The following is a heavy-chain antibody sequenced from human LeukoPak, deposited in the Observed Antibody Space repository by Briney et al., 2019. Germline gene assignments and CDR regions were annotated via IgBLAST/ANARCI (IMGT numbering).Heavy chain of an antibody. Sequence: ASVKVSCKASGYTFTGYYIHWVRQAPGQGLEWMGWINPNSGGTNYAQKFQGRVTMPRDTSISTAYMELSRLRSDDTAMYYCARYSSGLNFDYWGQGTLVTVSS. CDR3: ARYSSGLNFDY. V-gene: IGHV1-2*02. J-gene: IGHJ4*02. D-gene: IGHD6-19*01. CDR2: INPNSGGT. CDR1: GYTFTGYY.